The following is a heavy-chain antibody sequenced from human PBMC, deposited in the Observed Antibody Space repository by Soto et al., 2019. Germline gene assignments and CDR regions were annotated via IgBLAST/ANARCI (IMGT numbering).Heavy chain of an antibody. D-gene: IGHD2-15*01. CDR2: ISSSGRDI. CDR3: ASDFRDGMAVATFDY. J-gene: IGHJ4*02. V-gene: IGHV3-48*02. CDR1: GFSFSTHY. Sequence: EVQLVDSGGGLVQPGGSLRLSCAASGFSFSTHYMNWVRQAPGTGLEWVSCISSSGRDIYDTDSVKGRFTISRDNANNSLYLQMNSLRDEDTAVYYWASDFRDGMAVATFDYWGSGALVTVPS.